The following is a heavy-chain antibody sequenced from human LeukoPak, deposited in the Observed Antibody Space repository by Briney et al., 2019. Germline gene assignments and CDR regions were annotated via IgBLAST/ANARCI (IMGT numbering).Heavy chain of an antibody. V-gene: IGHV1-46*01. CDR2: INPSGGST. CDR1: GYTFTSYY. D-gene: IGHD5-18*01. CDR3: ARERKVDTAMVDLGYYYYYGMDV. J-gene: IGHJ6*02. Sequence: ASVTVSCTASGYTFTSYYMHWVRQAPGQGLEWMGIINPSGGSTSCAQKFQGRVTMTRDTSTSTVYMELSSLRSEDTAVYYCARERKVDTAMVDLGYYYYYGMDVWGQGTTVTVSS.